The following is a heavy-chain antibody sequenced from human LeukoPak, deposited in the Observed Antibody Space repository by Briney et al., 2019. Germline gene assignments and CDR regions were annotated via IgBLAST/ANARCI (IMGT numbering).Heavy chain of an antibody. CDR3: ARDNPEYGDYYYYYGMDV. V-gene: IGHV3-66*01. J-gene: IGHJ6*02. CDR1: GLTVSSNY. D-gene: IGHD4-17*01. Sequence: GGSLRHSCAASGLTVSSNYMSWVRQAPGKGLEWVSVIYSGGSTYYADSVKGRFTISRDNSKNTLYLQMNSLRAEDTAVYYCARDNPEYGDYYYYYGMDVWGQGTTVTVSS. CDR2: IYSGGST.